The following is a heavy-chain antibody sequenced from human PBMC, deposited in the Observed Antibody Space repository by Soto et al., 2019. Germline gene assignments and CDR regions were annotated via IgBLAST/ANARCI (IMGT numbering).Heavy chain of an antibody. J-gene: IGHJ6*03. V-gene: IGHV3-11*01. D-gene: IGHD3-10*01. CDR3: ARTMVRGVMTLQRCYYMDV. CDR1: GFTFSDYY. Sequence: QVQLVESGGGLVKPGGSLRLSCAASGFTFSDYYMSWIRQAPGKGLEWVSYISSSGSTIYYADSVKGRFTISRDNAKNSLYLQMNSLRAEDTAVYYCARTMVRGVMTLQRCYYMDVWGKGTPVTVSS. CDR2: ISSSGSTI.